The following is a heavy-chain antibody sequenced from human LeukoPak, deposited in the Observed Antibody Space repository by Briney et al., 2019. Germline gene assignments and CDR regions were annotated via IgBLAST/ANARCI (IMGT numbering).Heavy chain of an antibody. CDR3: AKEWSAFDL. Sequence: PGRSLRLSCAASGFTCSSYAMHWVRQAPGKGLEWVAVTWQDGNKAYADSVKGRFTISRDISKNTLFLQMNGLRGEDTAMYYCAKEWSAFDLWGPGTMVTVSS. CDR2: TWQDGNK. V-gene: IGHV3-33*06. CDR1: GFTCSSYA. D-gene: IGHD2-8*01. J-gene: IGHJ3*01.